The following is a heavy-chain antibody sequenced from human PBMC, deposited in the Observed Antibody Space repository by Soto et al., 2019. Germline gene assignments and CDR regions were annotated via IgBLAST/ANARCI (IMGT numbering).Heavy chain of an antibody. CDR2: ISSSSFSI. Sequence: GGSLRLSCAASGFTFSSYSMNWVRQAPGKGLEWVSSISSSSFSINYADSVKGRFSISRDNAQNSLHLQMNNLRAEDTAVYYCARNESSNISGMAVWGNGPTVTGSA. V-gene: IGHV3-21*01. CDR1: GFTFSSYS. J-gene: IGHJ6*01. CDR3: ARNESSNISGMAV. D-gene: IGHD1-1*01.